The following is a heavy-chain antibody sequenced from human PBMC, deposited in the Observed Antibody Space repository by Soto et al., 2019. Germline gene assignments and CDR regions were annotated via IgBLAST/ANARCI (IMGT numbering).Heavy chain of an antibody. CDR2: ISYDGSNK. D-gene: IGHD6-13*01. V-gene: IGHV3-30*18. CDR3: AKDRRSTWSFDY. CDR1: GFTFSSDG. Sequence: QVQLVETGGGVVQPGRSLRLSCAASGFTFSSDGMHWVRQAPGKGLEWVAVISYDGSNKYYADSVKGRFTISRDNSKNPLYLQMNSLGAEDTAVYYCAKDRRSTWSFDYWGLGTLFTVSS. J-gene: IGHJ4*02.